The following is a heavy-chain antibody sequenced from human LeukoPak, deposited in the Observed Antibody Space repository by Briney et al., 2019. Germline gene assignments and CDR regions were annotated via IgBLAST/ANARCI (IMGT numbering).Heavy chain of an antibody. CDR1: GGSISSYY. D-gene: IGHD4-17*01. J-gene: IGHJ5*02. CDR3: ARVRATVTHAWYDP. V-gene: IGHV4-59*01. CDR2: IYYSGST. Sequence: PSETLSLTCTVSGGSISSYYWSWVRQPPGKGLEWIGYIYYSGSTNYNPSLKSRVTISVDTSKNQFSLQLSSVTAADTAVYYCARVRATVTHAWYDPWGQGTLVTVSS.